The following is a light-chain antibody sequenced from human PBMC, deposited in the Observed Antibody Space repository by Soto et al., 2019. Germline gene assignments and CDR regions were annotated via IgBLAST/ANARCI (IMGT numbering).Light chain of an antibody. V-gene: IGKV2-28*01. J-gene: IGKJ4*01. Sequence: DIVMTQSPLSLAVTPGEPASISCRSSQSLLHSNGYYYFDWYLQKPGQSPQLLIYLGSNRAAGVPDRFNGSGSGTDFTLKISRVEAEDVGVYYCMQALQTPLTFGGGTKVEIK. CDR3: MQALQTPLT. CDR2: LGS. CDR1: QSLLHSNGYYY.